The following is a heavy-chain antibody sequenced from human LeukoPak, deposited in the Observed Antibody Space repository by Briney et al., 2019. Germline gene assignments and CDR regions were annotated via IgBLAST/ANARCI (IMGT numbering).Heavy chain of an antibody. CDR3: ARDGTWYGSFWSYYYYMDV. J-gene: IGHJ6*03. CDR2: ISSSGSTI. V-gene: IGHV3-11*04. CDR1: GFTFSNAW. Sequence: GGSLRLSCAASGFTFSNAWMSWIRQAPGKGLEWVSYISSSGSTIYYADSVKGRFTISRDNAKNSLYLQMNSLRAEDTAVYYCARDGTWYGSFWSYYYYMDVWGKGTTVTVSS. D-gene: IGHD3-10*01.